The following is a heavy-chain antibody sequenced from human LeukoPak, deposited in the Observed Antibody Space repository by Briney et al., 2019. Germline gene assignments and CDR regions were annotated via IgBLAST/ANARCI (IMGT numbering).Heavy chain of an antibody. CDR2: TYYTGST. CDR3: ARLTKGRYFDYIFDY. J-gene: IGHJ4*02. V-gene: IGHV4-39*01. D-gene: IGHD3-9*01. CDR1: GGSVSSSLNY. Sequence: SDTLSLTCTVSGGSVSSSLNYWGWIRQPPGKGLEWIGNTYYTGSTYSNPTLKSRVTMSVDTSKNQFSLKLSSVTAADTAVYYCARLTKGRYFDYIFDYWGQGTLLTVSS.